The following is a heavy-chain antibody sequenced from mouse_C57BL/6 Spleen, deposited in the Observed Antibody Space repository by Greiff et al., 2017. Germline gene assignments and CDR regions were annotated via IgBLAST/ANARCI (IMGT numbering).Heavy chain of an antibody. D-gene: IGHD2-3*01. J-gene: IGHJ1*03. CDR1: GYTFTSYW. V-gene: IGHV1-55*01. Sequence: QVQLQQPGAELVKPGASVKMSCKASGYTFTSYWITWVKQRPGQGLEWIGDIYPGSGSTNYNGKFKGKATLTADKSSSTAYMQLSSLTSEDSAVYFCARWLLGYFDVWGTGTTVTVSS. CDR3: ARWLLGYFDV. CDR2: IYPGSGST.